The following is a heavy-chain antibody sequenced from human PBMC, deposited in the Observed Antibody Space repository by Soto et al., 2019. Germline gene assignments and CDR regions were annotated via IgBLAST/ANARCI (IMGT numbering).Heavy chain of an antibody. J-gene: IGHJ4*02. V-gene: IGHV1-3*01. CDR2: INAGNGNT. Sequence: ASVKVSCKASGYTFTSYAMHWVRQAPGQRLEWMGWINAGNGNTKYSQKFQGRVTITRDTSASTAYMELSSLRSEDTAVYYCARDREPRPYYDFWSGVDYWGQGTLVTVSS. CDR1: GYTFTSYA. CDR3: ARDREPRPYYDFWSGVDY. D-gene: IGHD3-3*01.